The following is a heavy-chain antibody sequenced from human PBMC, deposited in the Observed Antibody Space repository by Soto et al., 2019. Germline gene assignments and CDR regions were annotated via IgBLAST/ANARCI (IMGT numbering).Heavy chain of an antibody. CDR1: GGSISSHY. D-gene: IGHD3-22*01. CDR3: AREKYDSSFDY. CDR2: ISYSGST. Sequence: RSLTCTVSGGSISSHYWSWIRQPPGKGLEWIGYISYSGSTNYNPSLKSRVTISVDTSRNQFSLRLSSVTAADTAIYYCAREKYDSSFDYWGQGTLVTVSS. V-gene: IGHV4-59*11. J-gene: IGHJ4*02.